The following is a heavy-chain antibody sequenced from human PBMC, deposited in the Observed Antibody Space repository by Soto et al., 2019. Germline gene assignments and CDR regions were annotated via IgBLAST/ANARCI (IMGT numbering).Heavy chain of an antibody. J-gene: IGHJ6*02. D-gene: IGHD3-9*01. CDR3: AREDYDIVTGHDGMDV. Sequence: SETLSLTCTVSGGSISSYYWSWIRQPPGKGLEWIGYIYNSGSTNYNPSLKSRVTISVDTSKNQFSLKLSSVTAADTAVYYCAREDYDIVTGHDGMDVWGQGTTVTVSS. CDR1: GGSISSYY. CDR2: IYNSGST. V-gene: IGHV4-59*01.